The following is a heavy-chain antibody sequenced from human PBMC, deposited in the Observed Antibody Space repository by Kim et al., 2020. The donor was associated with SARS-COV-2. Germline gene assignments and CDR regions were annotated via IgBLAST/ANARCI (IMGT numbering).Heavy chain of an antibody. CDR1: VFTFSSYE. V-gene: IGHV3-48*03. CDR2: ISSSGSTI. CDR3: ARDRVAVAGPNWFDP. J-gene: IGHJ5*02. D-gene: IGHD6-19*01. Sequence: SLRLSFSSSVFTFSSYEMNWVRQAPGKGLEWVSYISSSGSTIYYADSVKGRFTISRDNAKNSLYLQMNSLRAEDTAVYYCARDRVAVAGPNWFDPWGQGTLVTVSS.